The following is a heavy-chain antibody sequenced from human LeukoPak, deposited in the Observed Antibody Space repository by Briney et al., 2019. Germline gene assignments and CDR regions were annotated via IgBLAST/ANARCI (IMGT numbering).Heavy chain of an antibody. V-gene: IGHV1-2*02. CDR2: INPNSAAT. CDR3: ARIRGGNNYHFDF. CDR1: GYTFSDYY. J-gene: IGHJ4*02. Sequence: ASVKVSCKTSGYTFSDYYTHWVRQAPGQGLEWMGWINPNSAATNYARRFQGRVTMTRDTSISTAYMELSRLTSDDTAVYYCARIRGGNNYHFDFWGQGTLVTVSS. D-gene: IGHD1-26*01.